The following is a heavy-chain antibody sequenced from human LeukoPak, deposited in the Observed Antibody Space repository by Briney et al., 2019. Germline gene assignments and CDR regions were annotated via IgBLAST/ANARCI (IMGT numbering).Heavy chain of an antibody. V-gene: IGHV3-33*08. Sequence: GRSLRLSCAASRFTFNDYGMHWVRQAPGKGLEWVAVIWYDGSNKYYADSVKGRFTISRDNSKNTLYLQMNSLRAEDTAVYYCARGSAYCGGDCYSLDYWGQGTLVTVSS. CDR2: IWYDGSNK. J-gene: IGHJ4*02. CDR3: ARGSAYCGGDCYSLDY. CDR1: RFTFNDYG. D-gene: IGHD2-21*02.